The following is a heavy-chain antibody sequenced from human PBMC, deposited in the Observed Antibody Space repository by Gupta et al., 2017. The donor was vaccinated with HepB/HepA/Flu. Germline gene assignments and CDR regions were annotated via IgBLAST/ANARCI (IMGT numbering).Heavy chain of an antibody. Sequence: GLEWLGSLYYIGTTYYNPSLESRATISVDTSKNQFSLRLKSVTAADSAVYYCARQGRDGNKGIDNWGQGTLVTVSS. CDR2: LYYIGTT. V-gene: IGHV4-39*01. J-gene: IGHJ4*02. CDR3: ARQGRDGNKGIDN. D-gene: IGHD5-24*01.